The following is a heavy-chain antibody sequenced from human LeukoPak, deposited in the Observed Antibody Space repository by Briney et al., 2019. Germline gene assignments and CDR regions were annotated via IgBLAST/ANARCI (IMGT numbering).Heavy chain of an antibody. J-gene: IGHJ4*02. V-gene: IGHV4-59*01. CDR2: IYYSGST. CDR1: GGPISSYY. Sequence: SGTPSLTCPVSGGPISSYYWNWIRQPPGKGLEGIGYIYYSGSTNYNPSLKSRVTISVDTSKNQFSLRLSSVTAADTAVYYCASAYYDILGGHFDYWGQGTLVTVSS. CDR3: ASAYYDILGGHFDY. D-gene: IGHD3-9*01.